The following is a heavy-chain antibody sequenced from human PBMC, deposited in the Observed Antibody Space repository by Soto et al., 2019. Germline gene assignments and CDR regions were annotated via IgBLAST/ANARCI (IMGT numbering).Heavy chain of an antibody. CDR3: AKDRSDLWIGTAGRFDH. D-gene: IGHD3-3*01. J-gene: IGHJ5*02. Sequence: EVQLLESGGGLVQPGGSLRLSCAASGFTFSSYAMSWVRQAPGKGLEWVSAISGSGGTAYYADSVKGRFTISRDKSKNTLKLKMNSLRAEATAVYYCAKDRSDLWIGTAGRFDHWGQGTLVTVSS. V-gene: IGHV3-23*01. CDR2: ISGSGGTA. CDR1: GFTFSSYA.